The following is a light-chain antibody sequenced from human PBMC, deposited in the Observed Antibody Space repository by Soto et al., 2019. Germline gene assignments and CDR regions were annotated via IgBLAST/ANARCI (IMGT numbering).Light chain of an antibody. V-gene: IGLV2-14*01. J-gene: IGLJ1*01. CDR1: SSDVVGYNY. CDR3: SSYTSSSTHYV. CDR2: EVS. Sequence: QSVRDQAASVSGSSGQSITISCTGTSSDVVGYNYVSWYQQHPGKAPKLMIYEVSNRPSGVSNRFSGSKSGNTASLTISGLQAEDEADYYCSSYTSSSTHYVFGTGTKVTVL.